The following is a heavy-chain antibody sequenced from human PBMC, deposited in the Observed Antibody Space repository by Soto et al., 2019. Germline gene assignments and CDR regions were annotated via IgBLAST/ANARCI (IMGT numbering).Heavy chain of an antibody. CDR1: GYTFTSYG. J-gene: IGHJ4*02. Sequence: ASVKVSCKASGYTFTSYGISWVRQAPGQGLEWMGWISAYNGNTNYAQKLQGRVTMTTDTSTSTAYMELRSLRSDDTALYYCAREVRGYSYGYASDYGGQGTLVTVSS. D-gene: IGHD5-18*01. CDR3: AREVRGYSYGYASDY. V-gene: IGHV1-18*01. CDR2: ISAYNGNT.